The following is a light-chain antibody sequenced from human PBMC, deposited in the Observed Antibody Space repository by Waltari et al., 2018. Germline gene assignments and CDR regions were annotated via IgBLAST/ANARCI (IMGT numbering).Light chain of an antibody. V-gene: IGKV3-11*01. CDR3: QQGNIWPPII. Sequence: EVVLTQSPGTLSLSPGERATLSCRASQIFRNTLAWYQWKPGQAPRLLIYGASNRATGIPGRISGSWSGTDFTLTISSLEPEDSAVYYCQQGNIWPPIIFGGGTKVVIK. J-gene: IGKJ4*01. CDR1: QIFRNT. CDR2: GAS.